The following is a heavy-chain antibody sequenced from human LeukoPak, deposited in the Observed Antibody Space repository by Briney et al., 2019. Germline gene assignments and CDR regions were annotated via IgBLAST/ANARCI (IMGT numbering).Heavy chain of an antibody. V-gene: IGHV3-30*04. CDR3: ATAVADLFDY. CDR2: ISYDGSNK. J-gene: IGHJ4*02. D-gene: IGHD6-19*01. CDR1: GFTFSSYA. Sequence: RPGGSLRLSCAASGFTFSSYAMHWVRQAPGKGLEWVAVISYDGSNKYYADSVKGRFTISRDNSKNTQYLQMNSLRAEDTAVYYCATAVADLFDYWGQGTLVTVSS.